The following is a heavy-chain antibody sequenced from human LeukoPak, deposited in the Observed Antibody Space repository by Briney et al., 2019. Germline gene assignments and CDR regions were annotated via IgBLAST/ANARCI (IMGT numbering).Heavy chain of an antibody. CDR1: GFTFSSYW. CDR2: IKQDGSEK. V-gene: IGHV3-7*01. Sequence: GGSLRLSCAASGFTFSSYWMSWVRQAPGKGLEWVANIKQDGSEKYYVDSVKGRFTISRDNAKNSLYLQMNSLRAEDTAVYYCARDRAPDSSGYFGLINDYWGQGTLVTVSS. CDR3: ARDRAPDSSGYFGLINDY. J-gene: IGHJ4*02. D-gene: IGHD3-22*01.